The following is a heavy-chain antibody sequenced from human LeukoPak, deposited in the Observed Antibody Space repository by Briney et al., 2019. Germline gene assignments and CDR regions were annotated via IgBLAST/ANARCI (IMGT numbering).Heavy chain of an antibody. D-gene: IGHD2-15*01. CDR3: ARERVAATPTFDY. V-gene: IGHV4-34*01. CDR2: INHSGST. CDR1: GGSFSGYY. J-gene: IGHJ4*02. Sequence: PSETLSLTCAVYGGSFSGYYWSWIRQPPGKGLEWIGEINHSGSTNYNPSLKSRVTISVDTSKNQFSLKLSSVTAADTAVYYCARERVAATPTFDYWGQGTLVTVSS.